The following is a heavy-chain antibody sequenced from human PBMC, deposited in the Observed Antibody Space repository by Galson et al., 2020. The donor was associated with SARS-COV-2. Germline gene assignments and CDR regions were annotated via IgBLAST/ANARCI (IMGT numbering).Heavy chain of an antibody. V-gene: IGHV4-34*01. Sequence: SETLSLTCAVYGGSFRGSYWSWIRQPPGKGLEWIGEINHSGSTNYNPSLKSRVTTSVDTSKNQFSLKLSSVTAADTAVYYCARGEVIEVAVYYYYYGMDVWGQGTTVTVSS. CDR2: INHSGST. J-gene: IGHJ6*02. CDR3: ARGEVIEVAVYYYYYGMDV. CDR1: GGSFRGSY. D-gene: IGHD2-15*01.